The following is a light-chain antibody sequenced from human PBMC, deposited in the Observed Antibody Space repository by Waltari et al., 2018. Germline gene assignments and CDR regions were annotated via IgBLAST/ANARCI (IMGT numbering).Light chain of an antibody. CDR1: ILGVKC. J-gene: IGLJ2*01. V-gene: IGLV3-1*01. Sequence: SHELTQPPSTSASPGQTGSITCPGVILGVKCACWYHQKPGQSPVLVIYQDSKRPSGIPERFSGSNSGNTAPLTISGTQAMDEADYYCQAWDSRVFGGGTKLTVL. CDR3: QAWDSRV. CDR2: QDS.